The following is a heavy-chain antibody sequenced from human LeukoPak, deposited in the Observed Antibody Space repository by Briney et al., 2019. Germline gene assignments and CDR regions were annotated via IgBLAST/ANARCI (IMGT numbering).Heavy chain of an antibody. V-gene: IGHV3-15*04. CDR3: TTGIRGD. CDR1: GFTFSSYS. J-gene: IGHJ4*02. CDR2: IASKTDGGAT. D-gene: IGHD3-10*01. Sequence: GGSLRLSCAASGFTFSSYSMNWVRQAPGEGLDWVGRIASKTDGGATDYAAPVKGRFTISRDDSKNTLNLQMNSLKTEDTAVYYCTTGIRGDWGQGTLVTVSS.